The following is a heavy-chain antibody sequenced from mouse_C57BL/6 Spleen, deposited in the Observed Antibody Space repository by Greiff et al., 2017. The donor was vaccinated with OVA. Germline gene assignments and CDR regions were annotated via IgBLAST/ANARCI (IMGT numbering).Heavy chain of an antibody. V-gene: IGHV3-4*01. Sequence: EVKLVESGPALVKPSQPVSLTCTVTGYSITNGNHWWNWIRQVSGSKLEWIGYISSSGSTDSNPSLKSRISITRDTSKNQLFLQLNSVTTEDIATYYCARVHWDFYYYAMDYWGQGTSVTVSS. CDR1: GYSITNGNHW. D-gene: IGHD4-1*01. J-gene: IGHJ4*01. CDR3: ARVHWDFYYYAMDY. CDR2: ISSSGST.